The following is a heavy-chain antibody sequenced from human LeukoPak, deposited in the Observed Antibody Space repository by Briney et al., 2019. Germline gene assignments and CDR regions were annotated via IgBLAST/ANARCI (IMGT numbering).Heavy chain of an antibody. D-gene: IGHD3-3*01. V-gene: IGHV1-8*02. J-gene: IGHJ6*02. Sequence: GASVKVSCKASGYTFTGYFIHWVRQATGQGLEWMGWMNPNSGNTGYAQKFQGRVTMTRNTSISTAYMELSSLRSEDTAVYYCARGLTFHYDFWSGRIAPYYGMDVWGQGTTVTVSS. CDR2: MNPNSGNT. CDR1: GYTFTGYF. CDR3: ARGLTFHYDFWSGRIAPYYGMDV.